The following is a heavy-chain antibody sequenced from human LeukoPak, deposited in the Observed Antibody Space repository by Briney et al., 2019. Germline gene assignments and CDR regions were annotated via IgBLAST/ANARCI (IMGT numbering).Heavy chain of an antibody. V-gene: IGHV3-7*01. D-gene: IGHD3-22*01. CDR3: ARDHRTESDGYYFVNELWYFDL. CDR1: GFTFSNYW. J-gene: IGHJ2*01. CDR2: IKRDGSEK. Sequence: GGSLRLSCAASGFTFSNYWMTWVRQAPGKGLEWVANIKRDGSEKYYADSVKGRFTISRDNAKNSLYLQMTNLRAEDTAVYYCARDHRTESDGYYFVNELWYFDLWGRGTLVSVSS.